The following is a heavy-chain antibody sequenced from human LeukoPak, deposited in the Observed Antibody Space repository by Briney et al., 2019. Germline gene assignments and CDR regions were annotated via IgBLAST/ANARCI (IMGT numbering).Heavy chain of an antibody. J-gene: IGHJ6*03. Sequence: GGSLRLSCAASGFTFSSYAMSWVRQAPGKGLEWVSAISGSGGSTYYADSVKGRFTISGDNSKNTLYLQMNSLRAEDTAVYYCAKAGYCSSTSCYYYYYMDVWGKGTTVTVSS. CDR3: AKAGYCSSTSCYYYYYMDV. V-gene: IGHV3-23*01. CDR2: ISGSGGST. CDR1: GFTFSSYA. D-gene: IGHD2-2*01.